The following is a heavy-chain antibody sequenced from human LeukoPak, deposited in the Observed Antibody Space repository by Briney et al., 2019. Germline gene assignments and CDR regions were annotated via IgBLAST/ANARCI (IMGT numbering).Heavy chain of an antibody. CDR2: VIRDGSFT. Sequence: GGSLRLSCAASGFTVSSKYMSWVRQAPGKGLEWVSRVIRDGSFTNYADSVKGRFTISRDNAKNTLYLQMSSLRAEDTAVYFCVRDGDDFNFDYWGQGSLVTVSS. V-gene: IGHV3-74*01. CDR3: VRDGDDFNFDY. D-gene: IGHD5-24*01. CDR1: GFTVSSKY. J-gene: IGHJ4*02.